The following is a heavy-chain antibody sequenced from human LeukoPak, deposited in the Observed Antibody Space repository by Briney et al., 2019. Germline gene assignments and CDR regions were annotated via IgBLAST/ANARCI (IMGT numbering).Heavy chain of an antibody. D-gene: IGHD3-22*01. V-gene: IGHV3-30*02. CDR3: ANAGSSGYPSDY. CDR2: TRYDGSNK. J-gene: IGHJ4*02. Sequence: PGGSLRLSCAASGFTFSSYGMHWVRQAPGKGLEWVAFTRYDGSNKYYADSVKGRFTISRDNSKNTLYLQMNSLRAEDTAVYYCANAGSSGYPSDYWGQGTLVTVSS. CDR1: GFTFSSYG.